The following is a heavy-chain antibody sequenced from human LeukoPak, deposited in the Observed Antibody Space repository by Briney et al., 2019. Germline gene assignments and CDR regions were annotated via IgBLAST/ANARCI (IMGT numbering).Heavy chain of an antibody. CDR1: GYTFNSYG. CDR2: ISAYNGNT. D-gene: IGHD3-10*01. J-gene: IGHJ4*02. V-gene: IGHV1-18*01. CDR3: AKDYYYGSGSYYKGPIDY. Sequence: ASVKVSCKASGYTFNSYGISWVRQAPGQGLEWMGWISAYNGNTNYAQKLQGRVTMTTDTSTSIAYMELRSLRSDDTAVYYCAKDYYYGSGSYYKGPIDYWGQGTLVTVSS.